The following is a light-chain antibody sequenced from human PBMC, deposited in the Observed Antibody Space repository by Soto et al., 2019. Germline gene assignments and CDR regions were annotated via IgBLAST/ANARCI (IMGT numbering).Light chain of an antibody. J-gene: IGLJ1*01. CDR2: GNN. CDR3: QSYDSTLSGYV. CDR1: SSNIGAGYD. V-gene: IGLV1-40*01. Sequence: QSVLTQPPSVSGAPGQRVTLSCTGSSSNIGAGYDVHWYQQLPGTAPKLLIFGNNNRPSGVPDRFSGSKSGTSASPAVTGLQAEDEADYYCQSYDSTLSGYVFGTGTKVTVL.